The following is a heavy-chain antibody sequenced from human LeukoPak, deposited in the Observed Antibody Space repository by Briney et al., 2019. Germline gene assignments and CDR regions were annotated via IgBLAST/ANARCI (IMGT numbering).Heavy chain of an antibody. V-gene: IGHV4-34*01. J-gene: IGHJ4*02. CDR3: ARDRNPGRPGRLGRKITMILDY. CDR1: GGSLSGYY. D-gene: IGHD3-22*01. Sequence: SETLSLTCAVYGGSLSGYYWSWIRPPPGKGLEWIGEINHSGSTNYNPSLKSRVTISVDTSKNQFSLKLSSVTAADTAVYYCARDRNPGRPGRLGRKITMILDYWGQGTLVTVSS. CDR2: INHSGST.